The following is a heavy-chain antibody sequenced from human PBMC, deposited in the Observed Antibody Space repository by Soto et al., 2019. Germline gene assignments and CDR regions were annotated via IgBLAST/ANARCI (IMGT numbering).Heavy chain of an antibody. CDR2: IYYSGTT. CDR3: ARSQRGRTAFTFDY. J-gene: IGHJ4*02. V-gene: IGHV4-59*01. CDR1: GGSISVYY. Sequence: SETLSLTCTVSGGSISVYYWSWIRQPPGKGLEWIGYIYYSGTTNYNSYLKSRLSLSVDMSKNQFSLKLASVTAADTAVYFCARSQRGRTAFTFDYWGQGALVTVSS. D-gene: IGHD3-16*01.